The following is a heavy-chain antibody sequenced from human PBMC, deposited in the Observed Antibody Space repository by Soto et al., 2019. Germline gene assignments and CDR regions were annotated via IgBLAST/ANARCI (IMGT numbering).Heavy chain of an antibody. J-gene: IGHJ6*03. V-gene: IGHV4-34*01. CDR2: INHSGST. D-gene: IGHD6-25*01. CDR1: GGSFSGYY. Sequence: SETLSLTCAVYGGSFSGYYWSWIRQPPGKGLEWIGEINHSGSTNYNPSLKSRVTISVDTSKNQFSLKLSSVTAAETAVYSCANQAAPTEGNYYYYMDVWGKGTTVTVSS. CDR3: ANQAAPTEGNYYYYMDV.